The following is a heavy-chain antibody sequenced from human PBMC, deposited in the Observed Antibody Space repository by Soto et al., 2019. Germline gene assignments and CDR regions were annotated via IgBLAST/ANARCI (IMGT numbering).Heavy chain of an antibody. V-gene: IGHV1-69*02. CDR3: ARHNAGTPLAGDYYGMDF. CDR1: GGTFSSYT. Sequence: ASVKVSCKASGGTFSSYTISWVRQAPGQGLEWMGRIIPILGIANYAQKFQGRVTITADKSTSTAYMELSSLRSEDTAVYYCARHNAGTPLAGDYYGMDFWGQGTTVNVSS. CDR2: IIPILGIA. D-gene: IGHD1-1*01. J-gene: IGHJ6*02.